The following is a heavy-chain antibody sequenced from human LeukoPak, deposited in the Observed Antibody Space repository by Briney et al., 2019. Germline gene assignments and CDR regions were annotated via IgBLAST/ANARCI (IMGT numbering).Heavy chain of an antibody. J-gene: IGHJ4*02. V-gene: IGHV1-18*01. D-gene: IGHD3-22*01. CDR1: GYTFTSYG. Sequence: ASVKVSSKASGYTFTSYGISWVRQAPGQGLEWMVWIRAYNGNTNYAQKLQGRVTMTTDTSTSTAYMELRSLRSDDTAVYYCARDPNYYASSGYGTGEVDGSWGQGTLVTVSS. CDR2: IRAYNGNT. CDR3: ARDPNYYASSGYGTGEVDGS.